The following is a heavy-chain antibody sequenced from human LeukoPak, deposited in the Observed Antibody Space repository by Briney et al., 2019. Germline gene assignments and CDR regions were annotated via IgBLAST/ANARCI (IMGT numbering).Heavy chain of an antibody. V-gene: IGHV4-38-2*02. CDR3: ARVNDSRGDFDY. D-gene: IGHD3-22*01. Sequence: SETLSLTCTVSGYSISSGYYRGWIRQPPGKGLEWIGSIYHSGSTYYNPSLKSRVTISVDTSKNQFSLKLSSVTAADTAVYYCARVNDSRGDFDYWGQGTLVTVSS. CDR1: GYSISSGYY. CDR2: IYHSGST. J-gene: IGHJ4*02.